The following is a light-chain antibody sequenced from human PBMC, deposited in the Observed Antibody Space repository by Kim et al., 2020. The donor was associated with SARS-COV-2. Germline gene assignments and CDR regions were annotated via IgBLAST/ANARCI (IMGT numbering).Light chain of an antibody. J-gene: IGLJ1*01. V-gene: IGLV3-21*04. CDR1: NIDTKT. Sequence: APGQTATSSCGGNNIDTKTVHWYQQRPGQVPILVIYYDRDRPSGIPERFSGSNSGNTATLTITRVEAGDEADYYCQVWDSNTAHRVFGPGTKVTVL. CDR2: YDR. CDR3: QVWDSNTAHRV.